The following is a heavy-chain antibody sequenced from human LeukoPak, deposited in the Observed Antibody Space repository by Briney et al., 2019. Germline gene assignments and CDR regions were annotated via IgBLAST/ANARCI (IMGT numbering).Heavy chain of an antibody. J-gene: IGHJ4*02. CDR3: ASFSGSYLEFGY. D-gene: IGHD1-26*01. CDR1: GGSISSSSYY. V-gene: IGHV4-61*05. CDR2: IYYSGST. Sequence: SETLSLTCTVSGGSISSSSYYWGWIRQPPGKGLEWIGYIYYSGSTNYNPSLKSRVTISVDTSKNQFSLKLSSVTAADTAVYYCASFSGSYLEFGYWGQGTLVTVSS.